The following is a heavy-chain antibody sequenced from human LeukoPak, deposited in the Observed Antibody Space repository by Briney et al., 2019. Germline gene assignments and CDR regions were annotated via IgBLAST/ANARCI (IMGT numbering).Heavy chain of an antibody. CDR1: GFTVSSNY. Sequence: GGSLRLSCAASGFTVSSNYMSWVRQAPGKGLEWVSVIYSGGSTYYADSVKGRFTISRDNSKNTLYLQMNSLRAEDTAVYYCTRASSGWCFDYWGQGTLVTVSS. CDR2: IYSGGST. V-gene: IGHV3-66*01. J-gene: IGHJ4*02. D-gene: IGHD6-19*01. CDR3: TRASSGWCFDY.